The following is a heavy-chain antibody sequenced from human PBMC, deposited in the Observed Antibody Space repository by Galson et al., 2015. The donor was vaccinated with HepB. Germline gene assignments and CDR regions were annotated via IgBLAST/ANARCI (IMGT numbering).Heavy chain of an antibody. CDR3: ARDMGPIVVVPAAIPSDWFDP. CDR2: ISSSGSTI. D-gene: IGHD2-2*01. V-gene: IGHV3-11*01. J-gene: IGHJ5*02. Sequence: SLRLSCAASGFTFSDYYMSWIRQAPGKGLEWVSYISSSGSTIYYADSVKGRFTISRDNAKNSLYLQMNSLRAEDTAVYYCARDMGPIVVVPAAIPSDWFDPWGQGTLVTVSS. CDR1: GFTFSDYY.